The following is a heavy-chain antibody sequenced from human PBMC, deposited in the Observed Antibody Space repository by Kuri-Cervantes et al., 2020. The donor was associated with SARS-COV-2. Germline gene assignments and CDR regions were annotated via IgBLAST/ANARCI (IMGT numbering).Heavy chain of an antibody. J-gene: IGHJ4*02. CDR1: GGSISSSSYY. Sequence: SETLSLTCTVSGGSISSSSYYWGWIRQPPGKGLEWIGSIYYSGSTYYNPSLKSRVTISVDTSKNQFSLKLSSVTAADTAVYYCARQKGGEVDYWGQGTLVTVSS. CDR3: ARQKGGEVDY. V-gene: IGHV4-39*01. CDR2: IYYSGST. D-gene: IGHD3-10*01.